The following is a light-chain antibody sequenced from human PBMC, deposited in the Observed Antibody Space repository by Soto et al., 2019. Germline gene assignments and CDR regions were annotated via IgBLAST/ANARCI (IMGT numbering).Light chain of an antibody. CDR2: GAS. J-gene: IGKJ1*01. CDR1: QSVSSNY. CDR3: QQYDTSPRT. V-gene: IGKV3-20*01. Sequence: EMVLTQSPGTLSLSPGERATLSCRASQSVSSNYVAWYQQKRGQPPRLLIYGASSRATGIPTRFSGSGSGTDFTLTISSLESEDFAVYYCQQYDTSPRTFGQGTKVEI.